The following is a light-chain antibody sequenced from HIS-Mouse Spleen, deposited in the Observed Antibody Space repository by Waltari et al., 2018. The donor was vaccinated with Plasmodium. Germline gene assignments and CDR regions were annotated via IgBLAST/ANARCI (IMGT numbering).Light chain of an antibody. Sequence: EIVMTQSPASLSVSPGERATLYCRASQSVSSNLAWYQEKPGQAHRLLIYGASTRATGIPARFSGSGSGTEFTLTISSLQSEDFAVYYCQQYNNWSFTFGPGTKVDIK. J-gene: IGKJ3*01. V-gene: IGKV3-15*01. CDR3: QQYNNWSFT. CDR1: QSVSSN. CDR2: GAS.